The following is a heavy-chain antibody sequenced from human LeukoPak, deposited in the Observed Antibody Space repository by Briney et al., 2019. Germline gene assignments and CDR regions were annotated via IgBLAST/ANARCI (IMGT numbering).Heavy chain of an antibody. J-gene: IGHJ6*03. CDR3: AKTYYDFWSGPPRYYYMDV. CDR2: IYPGDSDT. V-gene: IGHV5-51*01. CDR1: GYSFTSYW. D-gene: IGHD3-3*01. Sequence: GESLKISCKGSGYSFTSYWIGWVRQMPGKGLEWMGIIYPGDSDTRYSPSFQGQVTISADKSISTAYLQWSSLKASDTAMYYCAKTYYDFWSGPPRYYYMDVWGKGTTVTASS.